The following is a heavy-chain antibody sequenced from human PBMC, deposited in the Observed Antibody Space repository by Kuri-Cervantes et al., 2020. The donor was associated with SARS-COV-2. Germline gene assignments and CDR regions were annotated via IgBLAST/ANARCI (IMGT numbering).Heavy chain of an antibody. D-gene: IGHD5-12*01. CDR1: GYTFTSYG. Sequence: ASVKVSCKASGYTFTSYGISWVRQAPGQGLEWMGWISAYNGNTNYAQKLQGRVTMTTDTSTSTAYMELRSLRSDDTVVYYCARGAKIRGYSGYEFLYYYYYMDVWGKGTTVTVSS. CDR3: ARGAKIRGYSGYEFLYYYYYMDV. CDR2: ISAYNGNT. J-gene: IGHJ6*03. V-gene: IGHV1-18*01.